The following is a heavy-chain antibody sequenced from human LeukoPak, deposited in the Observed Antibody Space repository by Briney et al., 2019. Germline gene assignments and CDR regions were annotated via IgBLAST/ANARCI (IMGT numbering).Heavy chain of an antibody. J-gene: IGHJ4*02. V-gene: IGHV4-34*01. CDR3: ARTTGGIDY. D-gene: IGHD3-16*01. CDR2: INHSGST. CDR1: GGSFSGYY. Sequence: SETLSLTCAVYGGSFSGYYWSWIRQPPGKGLEWIGEINHSGSTNYNPSLKSRVTISVDTSKNQFSLKLSSVTAADTAAYYCARTTGGIDYWGQGTLVTVSS.